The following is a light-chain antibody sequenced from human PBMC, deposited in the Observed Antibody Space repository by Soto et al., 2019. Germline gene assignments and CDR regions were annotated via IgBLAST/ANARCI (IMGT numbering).Light chain of an antibody. CDR3: QQYNKWPRT. V-gene: IGKV3-15*01. J-gene: IGKJ1*01. Sequence: EILMTQSPATVSVSPGERATLSCRASQSVSSNLAWYQQKPGQAPSLLFYGASTRATGIPARFSGSGSGTEFTLTIGSLQSEDFAVYYCQQYNKWPRTFGQGTKVVIK. CDR1: QSVSSN. CDR2: GAS.